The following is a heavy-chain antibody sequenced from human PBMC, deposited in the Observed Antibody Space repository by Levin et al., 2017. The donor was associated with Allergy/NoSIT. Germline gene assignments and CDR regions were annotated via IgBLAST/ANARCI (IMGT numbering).Heavy chain of an antibody. CDR3: AKGVRGYYDILTGYSTPHYYYYGMDV. Sequence: SLKISCAASGFTFDDYAMHWVRQAPGKGLEWVSGISWNSGSIGYADSAKGRFTISRDNAKNSLYLQMNSLRAEDTALYYCAKGVRGYYDILTGYSTPHYYYYGMDVWGQGTTVTVSS. CDR2: ISWNSGSI. CDR1: GFTFDDYA. V-gene: IGHV3-9*01. J-gene: IGHJ6*02. D-gene: IGHD3-9*01.